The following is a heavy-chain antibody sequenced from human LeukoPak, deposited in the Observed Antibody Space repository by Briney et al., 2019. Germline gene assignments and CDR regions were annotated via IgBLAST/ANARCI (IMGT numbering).Heavy chain of an antibody. CDR3: ARYCTNGVCQNWFDP. D-gene: IGHD2-8*01. J-gene: IGHJ5*02. CDR2: IIPIFGTA. Sequence: GASAKVSCKASGGTFSSYAISWVRQAPGQGLEWMGGIIPIFGTANYAQKFQGRVTITADESTSTAYMELSSLRSEDTAVYYCARYCTNGVCQNWFDPWGQGTLVTVSS. V-gene: IGHV1-69*13. CDR1: GGTFSSYA.